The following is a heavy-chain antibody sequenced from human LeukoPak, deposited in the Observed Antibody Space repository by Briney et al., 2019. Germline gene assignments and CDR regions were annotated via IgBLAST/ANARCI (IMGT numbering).Heavy chain of an antibody. CDR2: IRNDGSKK. V-gene: IGHV3-30*02. CDR1: GFSFNTYG. D-gene: IGHD4-23*01. CDR3: AKRDNGGDSGIDY. Sequence: GGSLRLPCVASGFSFNTYGMHWVRQAPGKGPEWVAFIRNDGSKKFYADALKGRFTISRDNSKNTLYLQVNSLRLDDTAVYYCAKRDNGGDSGIDYWGQGTLVTVSS. J-gene: IGHJ4*02.